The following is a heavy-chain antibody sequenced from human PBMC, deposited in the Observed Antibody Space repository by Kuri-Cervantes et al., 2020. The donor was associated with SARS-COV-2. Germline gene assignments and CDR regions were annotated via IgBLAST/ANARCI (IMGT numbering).Heavy chain of an antibody. CDR2: IKQDGSEK. CDR3: ARERLLWFGEPSGGLDV. Sequence: GESLKISCAASGFTFSSYWMSWVRQAPGKGLEWVANIKQDGSEKYYVDSVKGRFTISRDNAKNSLYLQMNSLRAEDTAVYYCARERLLWFGEPSGGLDVWGQGTSVTVSS. D-gene: IGHD3-10*01. V-gene: IGHV3-7*01. CDR1: GFTFSSYW. J-gene: IGHJ6*02.